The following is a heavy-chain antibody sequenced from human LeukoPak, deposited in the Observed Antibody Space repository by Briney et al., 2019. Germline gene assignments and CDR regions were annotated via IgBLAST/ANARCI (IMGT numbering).Heavy chain of an antibody. J-gene: IGHJ4*02. D-gene: IGHD2-15*01. CDR3: AREYCSGGTCYLPGY. CDR1: TFTFSDDY. Sequence: GGSLRLSCTASTFTFSDDYMGWIRQAPGKGPEWVSSISPGSSYKFCADSVEGRFTISRDDAKNSVYLQMNNLRVDDTAVYYCAREYCSGGTCYLPGYWGQGTLVTVSS. CDR2: ISPGSSYK. V-gene: IGHV3-11*05.